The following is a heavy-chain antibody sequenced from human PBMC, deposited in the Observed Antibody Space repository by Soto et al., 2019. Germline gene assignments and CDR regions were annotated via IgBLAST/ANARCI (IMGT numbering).Heavy chain of an antibody. CDR1: GYTFTSYG. D-gene: IGHD6-19*01. J-gene: IGHJ5*02. CDR2: ISAYNGNT. V-gene: IGHV1-18*01. CDR3: ARDSAVAGRSNWFDP. Sequence: QVQLVQSGAEMKKPGASVKVSCKASGYTFTSYGISWVRQAPGQGLEWMGWISAYNGNTNYAQKLQGRVTMTTDTSTSTAYMELRSLRSDDTAVYYCARDSAVAGRSNWFDPWGQGTLVTVSS.